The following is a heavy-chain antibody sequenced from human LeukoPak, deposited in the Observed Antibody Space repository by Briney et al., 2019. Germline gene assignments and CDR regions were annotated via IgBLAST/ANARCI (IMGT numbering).Heavy chain of an antibody. CDR3: ARGSGGY. Sequence: GGSPRLSCAASGFTFSSYSMNWVRQAPGKGLEWASSISSSSSYIYYADSMKGRFTISRDNAKNSLYLQMNSLRAEDTAVYYCARGSGGYWGQGTLVTVSS. CDR1: GFTFSSYS. V-gene: IGHV3-21*01. D-gene: IGHD6-25*01. CDR2: ISSSSSYI. J-gene: IGHJ4*02.